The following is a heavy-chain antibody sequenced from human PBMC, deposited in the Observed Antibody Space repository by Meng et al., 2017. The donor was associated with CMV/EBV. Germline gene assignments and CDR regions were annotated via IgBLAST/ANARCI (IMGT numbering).Heavy chain of an antibody. D-gene: IGHD6-19*01. V-gene: IGHV3-11*04. CDR3: ARVRTISGWSQYHWFDP. CDR1: GFTFSDYY. Sequence: GGSLRLSCAASGFTFSDYYMSWIRQAPGKGLEWVSYISSSGSTIYYADSVKGRFTISRDNAKNSLYLQMNSLRAEDTAAYYCARVRTISGWSQYHWFDPWGQGTLVTVSS. CDR2: ISSSGSTI. J-gene: IGHJ5*02.